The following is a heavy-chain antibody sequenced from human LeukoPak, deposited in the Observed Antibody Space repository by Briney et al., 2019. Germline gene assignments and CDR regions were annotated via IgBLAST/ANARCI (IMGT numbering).Heavy chain of an antibody. V-gene: IGHV1-69*13. D-gene: IGHD2-2*01. CDR1: GGTFSSYA. CDR3: ASEGVVVPAAMSPLGY. Sequence: SVKVSCKASGGTFSSYAISWVRQAPGQGLEWMGGIIPTFGTANYAQKFQGRVTITADESTSTAYMELSSLRSEDTAVYYCASEGVVVPAAMSPLGYWGQGTLVTVSS. J-gene: IGHJ4*02. CDR2: IIPTFGTA.